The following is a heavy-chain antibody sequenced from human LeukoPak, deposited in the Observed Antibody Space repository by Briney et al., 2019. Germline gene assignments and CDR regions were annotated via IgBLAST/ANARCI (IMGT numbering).Heavy chain of an antibody. CDR3: ARGGTVATGGVFDY. CDR1: GFTFSSYW. D-gene: IGHD5-12*01. Sequence: GGSLRLSCAASGFTFSSYWMHWVRQAPGKGLVWVSRTNSDGSSTSYADSVKGRFTISRDNAKNTLYLQMNSLRAEDTAVYYCARGGTVATGGVFDYWGQGTLVTVSS. J-gene: IGHJ4*02. CDR2: TNSDGSST. V-gene: IGHV3-74*01.